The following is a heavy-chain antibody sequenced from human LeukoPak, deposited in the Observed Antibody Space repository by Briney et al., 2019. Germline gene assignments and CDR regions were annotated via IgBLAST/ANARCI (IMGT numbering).Heavy chain of an antibody. Sequence: GGSLRLSCAASGFTFSSYSMNWVRQAPGKGLEWVSSISSSSSYIYYADSVKGRFTISRDNAKNSLYLQMNSLGAEDTAVYYCAGKEAYYYYMDVWGKGTTVTVSS. V-gene: IGHV3-21*01. J-gene: IGHJ6*03. CDR1: GFTFSSYS. CDR2: ISSSSSYI. D-gene: IGHD1-26*01. CDR3: AGKEAYYYYMDV.